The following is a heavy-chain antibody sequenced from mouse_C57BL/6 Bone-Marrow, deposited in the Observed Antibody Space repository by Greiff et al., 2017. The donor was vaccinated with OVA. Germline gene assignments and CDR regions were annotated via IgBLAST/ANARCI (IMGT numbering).Heavy chain of an antibody. V-gene: IGHV5-17*01. J-gene: IGHJ4*01. Sequence: EVKLVESGGGLVKPGGSLKLSCAASGFTFSDYGMHWVRQAPEKGLEWVAYISSGSSTIYYADTVKGRFTISRDNAKNTLCLPMTSLRSEDTAMYYCARPPPWGDDWGQGTSVTVSA. D-gene: IGHD4-1*01. CDR2: ISSGSSTI. CDR3: ARPPPWGDD. CDR1: GFTFSDYG.